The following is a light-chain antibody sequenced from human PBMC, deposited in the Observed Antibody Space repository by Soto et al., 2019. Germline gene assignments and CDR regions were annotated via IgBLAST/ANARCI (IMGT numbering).Light chain of an antibody. Sequence: QSALTQPASVSGSPGQSITLSCTGTSSDVGGYNYVSWYQQHPGKAPKPMIYEVSNRPSGVSNRFSGSKSGNTASLTISGLQAEDEADYYCSSYTSSSTRVFGTGTKVTVL. CDR2: EVS. CDR3: SSYTSSSTRV. J-gene: IGLJ1*01. V-gene: IGLV2-14*01. CDR1: SSDVGGYNY.